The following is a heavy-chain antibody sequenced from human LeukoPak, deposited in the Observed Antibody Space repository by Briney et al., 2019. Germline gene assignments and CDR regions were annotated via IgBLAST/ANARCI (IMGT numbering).Heavy chain of an antibody. D-gene: IGHD2-15*01. CDR1: GFTFGGRC. CDR3: ASRPQRISDSFDI. V-gene: IGHV3-74*01. CDR2: INGDGGKT. Sequence: GGSLRLSCAASGFTFGGRCMRWVRQTPAKGLVWVAHINGDGGKTTYADAVKGRFSISRDNAKNTVFLQMNSLRAEDTAVYYCASRPQRISDSFDIWGQGTMVTVSS. J-gene: IGHJ3*02.